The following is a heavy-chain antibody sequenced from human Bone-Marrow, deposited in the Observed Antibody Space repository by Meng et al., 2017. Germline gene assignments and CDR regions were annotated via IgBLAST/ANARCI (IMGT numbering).Heavy chain of an antibody. Sequence: QPQLQESGPGLVKPSEALSLTCSVSGGSISNADYYWSWIRQPPGKGLEWIGYIYYSGSTYYNPSLKSRVTMSVDTSKNQFSLKLSSVTDADTVVYYCARVGACSGGSCYFRLFDYWGQGMLVTVSS. CDR1: GGSISNADYY. CDR3: ARVGACSGGSCYFRLFDY. D-gene: IGHD2-15*01. J-gene: IGHJ4*02. V-gene: IGHV4-30-4*01. CDR2: IYYSGST.